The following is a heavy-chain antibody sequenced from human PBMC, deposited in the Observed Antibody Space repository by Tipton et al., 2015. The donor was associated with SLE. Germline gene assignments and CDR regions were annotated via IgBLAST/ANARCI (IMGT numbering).Heavy chain of an antibody. J-gene: IGHJ4*02. CDR2: IYTRGAT. Sequence: TLSLTCTVSGGSISSGSYYWSWIRQPVGKGLEWIGRIYTRGATNYNPSLKSRVSISVDTAKNQFSLKLTSVTAADTAVYYCAKGDYGGNSAHFDYWGQGTLVTVSS. V-gene: IGHV4-61*02. CDR3: AKGDYGGNSAHFDY. CDR1: GGSISSGSYY. D-gene: IGHD4-23*01.